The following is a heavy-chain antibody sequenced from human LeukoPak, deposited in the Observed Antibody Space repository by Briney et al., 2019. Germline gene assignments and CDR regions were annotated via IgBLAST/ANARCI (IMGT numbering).Heavy chain of an antibody. Sequence: ASVKVSCKASGYTFTSYDINWVRQATGQGLEWMGWMNPNSGNTGYAQKFQGRVTITRNTPISTAYMELSSLRSEDTAVYYCAGGSDHRYYYYMDVWGKGTTVTVSS. CDR3: AGGSDHRYYYYMDV. J-gene: IGHJ6*03. V-gene: IGHV1-8*03. CDR1: GYTFTSYD. CDR2: MNPNSGNT.